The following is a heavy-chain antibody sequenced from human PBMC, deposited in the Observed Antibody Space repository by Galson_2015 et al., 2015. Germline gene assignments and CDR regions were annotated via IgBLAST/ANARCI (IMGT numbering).Heavy chain of an antibody. J-gene: IGHJ4*02. V-gene: IGHV3-21*01. CDR1: GFTFSSYS. Sequence: SLRLSCAASGFTFSSYSMNWVRQAPGKGLEWVSSISSSSSYIYYADSVKGRFTISRDNAKNSLYLQMNSLRAEDTAVYYCARDPLPGDHASVAYWGQGTLVTVSS. D-gene: IGHD4-17*01. CDR3: ARDPLPGDHASVAY. CDR2: ISSSSSYI.